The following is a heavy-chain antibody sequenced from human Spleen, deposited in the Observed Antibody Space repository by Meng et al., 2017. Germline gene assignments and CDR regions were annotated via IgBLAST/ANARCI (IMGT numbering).Heavy chain of an antibody. CDR1: GYTFTGYY. Sequence: ASVKVSCKASGYTFTGYYMHWVRQAPGQGLEWMGRINPNSGGTNYAQKFQGRVTMTTDTSTSTAYMELRSLRSDDTAVYYCARTGVTTGWWVDYWGQGTLVTVSS. D-gene: IGHD4-17*01. CDR2: INPNSGGT. J-gene: IGHJ4*02. CDR3: ARTGVTTGWWVDY. V-gene: IGHV1-2*06.